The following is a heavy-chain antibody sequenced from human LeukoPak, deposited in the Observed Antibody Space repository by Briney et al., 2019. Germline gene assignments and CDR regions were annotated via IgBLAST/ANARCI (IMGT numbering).Heavy chain of an antibody. Sequence: ASVKVSCTASGYTFTSYGISWVRQAPGQGLEWMGWISAYNGNTNYAQKLQGRVTMTTDTSTSTAYMELRSLRSDDTAVYHCARDNGQWLDNWFDPWGQGTLVTVSS. CDR1: GYTFTSYG. CDR3: ARDNGQWLDNWFDP. J-gene: IGHJ5*02. D-gene: IGHD6-19*01. CDR2: ISAYNGNT. V-gene: IGHV1-18*01.